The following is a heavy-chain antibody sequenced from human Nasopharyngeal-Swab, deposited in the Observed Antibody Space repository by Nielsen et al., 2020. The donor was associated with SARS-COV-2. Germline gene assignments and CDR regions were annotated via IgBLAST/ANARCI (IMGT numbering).Heavy chain of an antibody. CDR1: GGSFSGYY. CDR3: ARARGSGSYYRSNWFDP. V-gene: IGHV4-34*09. D-gene: IGHD3-10*01. CDR2: IYYSGST. J-gene: IGHJ5*02. Sequence: SETLSLTCAVYGGSFSGYYWSWIRQPPGKGLEWIGYIYYSGSTYYNPSLKSRVTISVDTSKNQFSLKLSSVTAADTAVYYCARARGSGSYYRSNWFDPWGQGTLVTVSS.